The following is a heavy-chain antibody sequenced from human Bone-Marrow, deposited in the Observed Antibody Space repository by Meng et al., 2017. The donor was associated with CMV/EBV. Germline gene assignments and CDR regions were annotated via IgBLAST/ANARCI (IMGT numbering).Heavy chain of an antibody. CDR3: GIWRNSYFDV. Sequence: GSLRLSCTVSGGSVHSGNSYWSWIRQPPGKGLEWIGYIYYSGSTSYNPSLKSRVTISVDTSKNQFSLKLRSVTAADTAVYYCGIWRNSYFDVWGRGTVVTGSS. CDR2: IYYSGST. CDR1: GGSVHSGNSY. J-gene: IGHJ2*01. V-gene: IGHV4-61*01. D-gene: IGHD3-3*01.